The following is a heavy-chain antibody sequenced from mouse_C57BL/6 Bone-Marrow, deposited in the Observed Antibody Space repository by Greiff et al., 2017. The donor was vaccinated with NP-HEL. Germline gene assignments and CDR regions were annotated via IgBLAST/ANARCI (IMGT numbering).Heavy chain of an antibody. D-gene: IGHD2-3*01. V-gene: IGHV1-82*01. Sequence: QVQLQQSGPELVKPGASVKISCKASGYAFSSSWMNWVKQRPGKGLEWIGRIYPGDGDTNYNGKFKGKATLTADKSSSTAYMQLSSLTSEDSAVYFCARKMVPYAMDYWGQGTSGTVSS. CDR2: IYPGDGDT. J-gene: IGHJ4*01. CDR3: ARKMVPYAMDY. CDR1: GYAFSSSW.